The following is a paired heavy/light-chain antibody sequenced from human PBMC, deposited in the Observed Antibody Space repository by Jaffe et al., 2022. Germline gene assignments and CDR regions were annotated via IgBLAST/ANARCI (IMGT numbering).Heavy chain of an antibody. Sequence: QVQLQQWGAGLLKPSETLSLTCAVYGGSFSGYYWSWIRQPPGKGLEWIGEINHSGSTNYNPSLKSRVTISVDTSKNQFSLKLSSVTAADTAVYYCARVGGTYDYIWGSYRPRMSFDYWGQGTLVTVSS. CDR2: INHSGST. V-gene: IGHV4-34*01. CDR1: GGSFSGYY. CDR3: ARVGGTYDYIWGSYRPRMSFDY. J-gene: IGHJ4*02. D-gene: IGHD3-16*02.
Light chain of an antibody. CDR1: QSVSSSY. J-gene: IGKJ2*01. V-gene: IGKV3-20*01. Sequence: EIVLTQSPGTLSLSPGERATLSCRASQSVSSSYLAWYQQKPGQAPRLLIYGASSRATGIPDRFSGSGSGTDFTLTISRLEPEDFAVYYCQQYGSSPPWVLFGQGTKLEIK. CDR3: QQYGSSPPWVL. CDR2: GAS.